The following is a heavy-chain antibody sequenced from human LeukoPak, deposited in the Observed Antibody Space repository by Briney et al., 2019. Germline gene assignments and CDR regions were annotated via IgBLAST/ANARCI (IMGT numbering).Heavy chain of an antibody. V-gene: IGHV3-7*01. CDR2: IKQDGSEK. Sequence: GGSLRLSCAASGFTFSSYWMNWVRQTPRKGLEWVANIKQDGSEKYYVDSVKGRFTVSRDDAKNSVYLQMNSLRDEDTAIYYCTAGHAILGSTCSAYWGQGTLLTVSS. CDR3: TAGHAILGSTCSAY. J-gene: IGHJ4*02. CDR1: GFTFSSYW. D-gene: IGHD3-10*02.